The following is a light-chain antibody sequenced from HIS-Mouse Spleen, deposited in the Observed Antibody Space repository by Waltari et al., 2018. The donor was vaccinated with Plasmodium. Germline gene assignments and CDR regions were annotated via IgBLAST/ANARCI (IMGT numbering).Light chain of an antibody. CDR3: QQYDNLPYT. J-gene: IGKJ2*01. V-gene: IGKV1-33*01. Sequence: DIQMTQSPSSLSASVGDRVTITCQASQDISNYLNWYQRKPGKAPKLLIYDASNLETGVPSRSSGSGSGTDFTFTISSLQPEDIATYYCQQYDNLPYTFGQGTKLEIK. CDR2: DAS. CDR1: QDISNY.